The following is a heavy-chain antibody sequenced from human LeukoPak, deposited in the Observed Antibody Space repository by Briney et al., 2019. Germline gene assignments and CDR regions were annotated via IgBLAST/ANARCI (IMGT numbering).Heavy chain of an antibody. D-gene: IGHD6-13*01. CDR1: GGSIRSYY. J-gene: IGHJ6*03. CDR2: IYTTVSTNYNPST. Sequence: SETLSLTCTVSGGSIRSYYWSWIRQPAGKGLEWIGRIYTTVSTNYNPSTNYNPSLKSRVTMSVDTSKNPFSLKLSSVTAADTAVYYCAGRAAHYYYYYMDVWGKGTTVTVSS. CDR3: AGRAAHYYYYYMDV. V-gene: IGHV4-59*12.